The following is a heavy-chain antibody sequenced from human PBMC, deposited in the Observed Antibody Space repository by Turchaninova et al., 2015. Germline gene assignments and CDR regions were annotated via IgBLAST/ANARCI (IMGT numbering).Heavy chain of an antibody. J-gene: IGHJ6*02. CDR2: IFYDYRNK. CDR3: AKDRGGSGAMDV. D-gene: IGHD3-10*01. Sequence: QGHLVESGGGVVQPGRSLRVSCAASGFTFRQYGIHWVRQDPGQGLAWVAVIFYDYRNKHYAAAVKCRFTLSRDNSKNMLYLQMNSLRVEDTAVYYCAKDRGGSGAMDVWGRGTTVTVSS. V-gene: IGHV3-30*18. CDR1: GFTFRQYG.